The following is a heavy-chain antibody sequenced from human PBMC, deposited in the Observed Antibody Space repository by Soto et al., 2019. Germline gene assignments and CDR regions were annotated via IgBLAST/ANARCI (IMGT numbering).Heavy chain of an antibody. D-gene: IGHD2-15*01. Sequence: QVQLQESGPALVKPSQTLSLTCTVSGDSITRGTYYWSWFRQLPAEGLEWIGYIYHSGRSYYNPSLKRRATLSVDTSKNQFSLSLTSVTAADTAVYYCARGAPDSSCGIWGQGTMVTVSS. J-gene: IGHJ3*02. CDR3: ARGAPDSSCGI. V-gene: IGHV4-31*03. CDR1: GDSITRGTYY. CDR2: IYHSGRS.